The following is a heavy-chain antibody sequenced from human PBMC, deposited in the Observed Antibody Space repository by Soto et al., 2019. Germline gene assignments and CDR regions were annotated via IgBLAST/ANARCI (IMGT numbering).Heavy chain of an antibody. Sequence: QVQLVESGGGVVQPGRSLRLSCAASGFTFSSYGMHWARQAPGKGLEWVAVIWYDGSNKYYADSVKGRFTISRDNSKNTLYLQMNSLRAEDTAVYYCARVHKAYSSGWFPSQAFDYWGQGTLVTVSS. J-gene: IGHJ4*02. V-gene: IGHV3-33*01. CDR3: ARVHKAYSSGWFPSQAFDY. CDR2: IWYDGSNK. CDR1: GFTFSSYG. D-gene: IGHD6-19*01.